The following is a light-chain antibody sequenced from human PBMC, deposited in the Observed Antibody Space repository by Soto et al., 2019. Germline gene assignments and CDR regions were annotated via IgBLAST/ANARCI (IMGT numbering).Light chain of an antibody. CDR3: QHYNSYSEA. V-gene: IGKV1-5*03. CDR2: KAS. J-gene: IGKJ1*01. Sequence: DIQMTQSPSTLSGSFGDRVTITCGASQTISSWLAWYQQKPGKAPKLLIYKASTLKSGVPSRFSGSGYGTEFNLTISSLQPDDFATYYCQHYNSYSEAFGQGTKVDIK. CDR1: QTISSW.